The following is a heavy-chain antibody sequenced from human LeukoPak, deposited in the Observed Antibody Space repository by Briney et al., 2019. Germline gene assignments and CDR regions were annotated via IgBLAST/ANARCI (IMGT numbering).Heavy chain of an antibody. V-gene: IGHV3-30*18. CDR3: AKDQYSSSWYGIPPSLTDKNYYYYGMDV. CDR1: GFTFSSYS. D-gene: IGHD6-13*01. J-gene: IGHJ6*02. Sequence: GGSLRLSCAASGFTFSSYSMNWVRQAPGKGLEWVAVISYDGSNKYYADSVKGRFTISRDNSKNTLYLQMNSLRAEDTAVYYCAKDQYSSSWYGIPPSLTDKNYYYYGMDVWGQGTTVTVSS. CDR2: ISYDGSNK.